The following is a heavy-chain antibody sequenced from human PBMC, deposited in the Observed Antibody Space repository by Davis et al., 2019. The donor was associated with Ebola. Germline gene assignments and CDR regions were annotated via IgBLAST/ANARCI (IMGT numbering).Heavy chain of an antibody. V-gene: IGHV4-59*01. CDR1: GGSISSYY. CDR2: IYYSGST. D-gene: IGHD5-18*01. J-gene: IGHJ4*02. Sequence: SETLSLTCTVSGGSISSYYWSWIRQPPGKGLEWIGYIYYSGSTNYNPSLKSRVTISVDTSKNQFSLKLSSVTAADTAVYYCARRIQLWLAPFDYWGQGTLVTVSS. CDR3: ARRIQLWLAPFDY.